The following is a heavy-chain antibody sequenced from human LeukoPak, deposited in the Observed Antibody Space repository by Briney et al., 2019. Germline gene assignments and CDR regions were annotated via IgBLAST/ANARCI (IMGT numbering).Heavy chain of an antibody. Sequence: SETLSLTCTVSGGSISSGDYYWSWIRQPPGKGLEWIGYIYYSGSTYYNPSLKSRVTISVDTSKNQFSLKLSSVTAADTAVYYCARDHDPNYLDYWGQGTLVTVSS. CDR3: ARDHDPNYLDY. V-gene: IGHV4-30-4*01. CDR1: GGSISSGDYY. D-gene: IGHD3-16*01. CDR2: IYYSGST. J-gene: IGHJ4*02.